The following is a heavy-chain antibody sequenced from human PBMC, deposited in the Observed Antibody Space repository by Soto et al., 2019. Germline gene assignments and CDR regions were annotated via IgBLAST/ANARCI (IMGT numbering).Heavy chain of an antibody. J-gene: IGHJ4*02. Sequence: EVQLVESGGGLVKPGGSLRLSCAGSGFTFSSYSMYWVRQAPGKGLEWVSAISSSSSYIYYADSVKVRFTISRDNAKNSQHLQMNSLRADDTAVYYCARGVKGTDYCGQGSLVTVSS. CDR3: ARGVKGTDY. CDR2: ISSSSSYI. D-gene: IGHD6-13*01. CDR1: GFTFSSYS. V-gene: IGHV3-21*04.